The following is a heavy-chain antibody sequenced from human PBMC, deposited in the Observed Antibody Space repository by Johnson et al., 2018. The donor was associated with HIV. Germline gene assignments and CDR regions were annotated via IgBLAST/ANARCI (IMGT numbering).Heavy chain of an antibody. V-gene: IGHV3-66*01. CDR1: GFTFSSYW. Sequence: EVQLVESGGGVVQPGRSLRLSCAASGFTFSSYWMHWVRRAPGKGLEWVSVIYSGGSTYYADSVKGRFTISRDNSTNTLYLQMNSLSAEDTAVDYCALHPHYYYDSSGSYGAFDIWGQGTMVTVSS. CDR2: IYSGGST. CDR3: ALHPHYYYDSSGSYGAFDI. D-gene: IGHD3-22*01. J-gene: IGHJ3*02.